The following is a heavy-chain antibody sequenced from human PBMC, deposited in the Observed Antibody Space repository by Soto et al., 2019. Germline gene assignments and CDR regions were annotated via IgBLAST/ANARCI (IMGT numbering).Heavy chain of an antibody. J-gene: IGHJ3*02. CDR1: GFTFSSYG. V-gene: IGHV3-30*18. CDR2: ISYDGSNK. CDR3: AKDMASDYDFWSGYYKSDAFDI. D-gene: IGHD3-3*01. Sequence: GSLRLSCAASGFTFSSYGMHWVRQAPGKGLEWVAVISYDGSNKYYADSVKGRFTISRDNSKNTLYLQMNSLRAEGTAVYYCAKDMASDYDFWSGYYKSDAFDIWGQGTMVTVSS.